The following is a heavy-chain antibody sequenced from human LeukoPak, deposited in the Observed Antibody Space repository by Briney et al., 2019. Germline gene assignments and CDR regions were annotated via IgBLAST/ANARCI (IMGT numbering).Heavy chain of an antibody. CDR1: GGSISSYY. Sequence: PSETLSLTCNVSGGSISSYYWSWIRQPPGKGLEWIGYIYYGGSTNYNPSLKSRVTISVDASKNQFSLKLSSVTAADTAVYYCARGRSLNAFDIWGQGTMVTVSS. J-gene: IGHJ3*02. V-gene: IGHV4-59*01. CDR3: ARGRSLNAFDI. CDR2: IYYGGST.